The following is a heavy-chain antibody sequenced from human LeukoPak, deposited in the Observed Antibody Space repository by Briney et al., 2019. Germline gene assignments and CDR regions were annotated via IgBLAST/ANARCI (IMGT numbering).Heavy chain of an antibody. CDR2: IRGDVGGT. CDR3: AKAKPYGTTWYGGID. V-gene: IGHV3-23*01. D-gene: IGHD2-15*01. CDR1: GFTFSNYA. J-gene: IGHJ4*02. Sequence: GGSLRLSCAASGFTFSNYAMSWVRQAPGKGLEWVSAIRGDVGGTFYVDSVKGRFTTSRDNSKNTLYLQINSLRVEDTAVYYCAKAKPYGTTWYGGIDWGQGTLLTASS.